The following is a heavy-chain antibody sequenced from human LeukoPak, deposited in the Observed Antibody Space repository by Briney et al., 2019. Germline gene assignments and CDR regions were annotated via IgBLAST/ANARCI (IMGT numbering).Heavy chain of an antibody. J-gene: IGHJ3*02. D-gene: IGHD4-17*01. CDR1: GFTFSSYW. Sequence: GGSLRLSCAASGFTFSSYWMHWVRQAPGKRLVWVSRINGDGSSATYADSVKGRFTISRDSAKNTVYLQMNSLRAEDTAVYYCARPQHGDLYAFDIWGQGTMFTVSS. CDR3: ARPQHGDLYAFDI. CDR2: INGDGSSA. V-gene: IGHV3-74*01.